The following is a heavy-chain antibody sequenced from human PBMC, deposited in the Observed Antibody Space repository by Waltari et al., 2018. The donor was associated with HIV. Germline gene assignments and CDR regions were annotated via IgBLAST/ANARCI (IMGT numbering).Heavy chain of an antibody. CDR3: TKDQTGAADS. CDR1: GFTFSNYA. V-gene: IGHV3-23*01. J-gene: IGHJ5*02. CDR2: IRGGGGTT. D-gene: IGHD1-1*01. Sequence: EVQLLQSGGDLVQPGGSLRLSCAASGFTFSNYAMNWVRQAPGKGLEWVSSIRGGGGTTYYAGSVKGRFTVSRDNSKNTLYLQMNSLRVEDTAMYYCTKDQTGAADSWGQGTQVTVPS.